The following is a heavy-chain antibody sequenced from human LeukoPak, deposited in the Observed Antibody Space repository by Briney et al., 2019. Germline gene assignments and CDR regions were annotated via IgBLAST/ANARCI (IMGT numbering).Heavy chain of an antibody. CDR1: GFTFSGYG. J-gene: IGHJ5*02. CDR3: AKDAFRGYSYGYRVSMVWFDQ. V-gene: IGHV3-30*02. CDR2: IRYDGSNK. D-gene: IGHD5-18*01. Sequence: GGSLRLSCAASGFTFSGYGMHWVRQAPGKGLEWVAFIRYDGSNKYYVDSVKGRFTISRDNSKNTLSLQMSSLRAEDTAVYFCAKDAFRGYSYGYRVSMVWFDQWGQGILVTVSS.